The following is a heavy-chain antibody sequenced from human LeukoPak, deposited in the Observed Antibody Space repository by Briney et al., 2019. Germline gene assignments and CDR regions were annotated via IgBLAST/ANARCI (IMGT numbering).Heavy chain of an antibody. D-gene: IGHD3-22*01. Sequence: SVKVSCKASGGTFSSYAISWVRQAPGQGLEWMGGIIPIFGTANYAQKFQGRVTITADESTSTAYMELSSLRSEDTAVYYCARGRYYYDSSGYYPFDYWGQGTLVTVSS. CDR1: GGTFSSYA. V-gene: IGHV1-69*13. J-gene: IGHJ4*02. CDR2: IIPIFGTA. CDR3: ARGRYYYDSSGYYPFDY.